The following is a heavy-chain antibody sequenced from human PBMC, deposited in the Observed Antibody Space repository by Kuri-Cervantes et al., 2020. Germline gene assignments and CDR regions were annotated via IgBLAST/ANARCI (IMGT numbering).Heavy chain of an antibody. CDR3: AREGYCSGGSCYRGAFDI. V-gene: IGHV3-11*01. CDR1: GFTFSDYY. J-gene: IGHJ3*02. D-gene: IGHD2-15*01. Sequence: LSLTCAASGFTFSDYYMSWIRQAPGKGLEWVSYISSSGSTIYYADSVKGRFTISRDNAKNSLYLQMNSLRAEDTAVYYCAREGYCSGGSCYRGAFDIWGQGTMVTVSS. CDR2: ISSSGSTI.